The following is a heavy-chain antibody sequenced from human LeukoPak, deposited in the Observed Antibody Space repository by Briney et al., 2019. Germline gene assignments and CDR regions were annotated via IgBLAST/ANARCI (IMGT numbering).Heavy chain of an antibody. CDR2: TNPNSGGT. Sequence: ASVKVSCKASGYTFTGYYLHWVRQAPGQGLEWMGWTNPNSGGTSYAQKFQGRVPMTRDTSISTAYMELSRLRSDDTAVYYCARDRGSSGWNFDFWGQGTLVTVSS. J-gene: IGHJ4*02. D-gene: IGHD6-19*01. CDR1: GYTFTGYY. V-gene: IGHV1-2*02. CDR3: ARDRGSSGWNFDF.